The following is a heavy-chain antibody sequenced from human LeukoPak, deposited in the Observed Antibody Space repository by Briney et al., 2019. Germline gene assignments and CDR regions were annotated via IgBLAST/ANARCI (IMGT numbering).Heavy chain of an antibody. CDR2: IYPGDSDT. V-gene: IGHV5-51*01. CDR1: GYIFTSYW. Sequence: GESLKIPWKGSGYIFTSYWLGLVRQMPGKGPEWMGSIYPGDSDTRYSPSFQGHVTISADKSISTASLQWSSLKGSDTAMYYSAKTTVTMRRVDGLDVWGQGTTVTVSS. CDR3: AKTTVTMRRVDGLDV. D-gene: IGHD4-11*01. J-gene: IGHJ6*02.